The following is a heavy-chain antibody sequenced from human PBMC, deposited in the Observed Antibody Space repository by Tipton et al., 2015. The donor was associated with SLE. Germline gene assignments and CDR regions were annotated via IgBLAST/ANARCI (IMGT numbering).Heavy chain of an antibody. CDR3: ARGLRITMVRGVPFDY. CDR2: INHSGST. Sequence: TLSLTCTVSGGSISSSSYYWSWIRQPPGKGLEWIGEINHSGSTNYNPSLKSRVTISVDTSKNQFSLKLSSVTAADTAVYYCARGLRITMVRGVPFDYWGQGTLVTVSS. J-gene: IGHJ4*02. V-gene: IGHV4-39*07. D-gene: IGHD3-10*01. CDR1: GGSISSSSYY.